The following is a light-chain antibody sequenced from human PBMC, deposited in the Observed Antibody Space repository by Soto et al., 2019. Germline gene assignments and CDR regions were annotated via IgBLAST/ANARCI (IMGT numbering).Light chain of an antibody. CDR1: QSVSSY. Sequence: EIVLTQSPATLSLSPGERAALSCRASQSVSSYLAWYQQKPGQAPRLIIYDTSNRATDIPARFSGSGSGTDFTLTISSLEPEDFAVYYCQQRYKWPSFGPGTRVDIK. V-gene: IGKV3-11*01. CDR2: DTS. J-gene: IGKJ3*01. CDR3: QQRYKWPS.